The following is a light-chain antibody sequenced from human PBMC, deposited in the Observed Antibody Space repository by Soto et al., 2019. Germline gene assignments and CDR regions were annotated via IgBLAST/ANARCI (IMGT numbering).Light chain of an antibody. CDR3: SSYSISTAYL. Sequence: QSVLTQPASVSGSPGQSITISCTGTSSDVGSYDYVSWYQLHPGKAPKLMVFEVSNRPSGVSYRFSGSKSGNTASLTISGLQAEDEADYFCSSYSISTAYLFGTGTRSQS. CDR2: EVS. CDR1: SSDVGSYDY. V-gene: IGLV2-14*01. J-gene: IGLJ1*01.